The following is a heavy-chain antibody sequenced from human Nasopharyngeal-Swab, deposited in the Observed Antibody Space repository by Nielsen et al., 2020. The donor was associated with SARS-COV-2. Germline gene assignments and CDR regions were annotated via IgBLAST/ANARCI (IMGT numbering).Heavy chain of an antibody. CDR2: ISGSDHTT. V-gene: IGHV3-23*01. D-gene: IGHD6-13*01. J-gene: IGHJ4*02. Sequence: GGSLRLSCAASGFTFRSYAISWVRQAPGKGLEWVSVISGSDHTTYYADSVKGRFTISRDNSKNTVNLQMNSLRVEDTAIYYCAKHAAYTNSWHHFDYWGQGTLVTVSS. CDR1: GFTFRSYA. CDR3: AKHAAYTNSWHHFDY.